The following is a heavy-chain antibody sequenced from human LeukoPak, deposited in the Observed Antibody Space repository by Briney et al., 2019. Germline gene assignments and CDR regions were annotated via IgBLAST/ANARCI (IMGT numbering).Heavy chain of an antibody. Sequence: GGSLRLSCGASGFTFNNYGMHWVRQAPGKGLEWVSGIGGGGTEYYADSVKGRFIISSDSSQNLVHLQMNSLTVEDTAVYYCARAQRALDYWGQGTLVTVSS. J-gene: IGHJ4*02. D-gene: IGHD1-1*01. CDR3: ARAQRALDY. V-gene: IGHV3-23*01. CDR1: GFTFNNYG. CDR2: IGGGGTE.